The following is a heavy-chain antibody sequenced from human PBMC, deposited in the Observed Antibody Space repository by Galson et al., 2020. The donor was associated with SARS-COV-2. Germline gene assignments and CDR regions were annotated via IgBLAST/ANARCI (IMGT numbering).Heavy chain of an antibody. CDR3: ARTWITGTTSRTFDY. D-gene: IGHD1-1*01. Sequence: SGPTLVKPTQTLTLTCSFSGFSLSTSGMCVSWIRQPPGKALEWLARIDWDGDKHYNTSLKTRFTISKDTSKNQVVLTMTNMDPVDTATYYYARTWITGTTSRTFDYWGQGTLVTVSS. CDR2: IDWDGDK. CDR1: GFSLSTSGMC. J-gene: IGHJ4*02. V-gene: IGHV2-70*11.